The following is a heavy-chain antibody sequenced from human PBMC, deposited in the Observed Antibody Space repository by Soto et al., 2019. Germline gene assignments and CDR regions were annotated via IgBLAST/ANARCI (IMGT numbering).Heavy chain of an antibody. CDR2: IGSRTSDI. D-gene: IGHD3-22*01. Sequence: GGSLRLSCAASGFTLSRHTMNWVRQAPGKGLEWVSFIGSRTSDIYYADSVKGRFTISRDNAKNSLYLDLTRLRAEDTAVYFCVRDYYDTSGYPSTFDMWGQRTMVTVSS. CDR1: GFTLSRHT. J-gene: IGHJ3*02. V-gene: IGHV3-21*01. CDR3: VRDYYDTSGYPSTFDM.